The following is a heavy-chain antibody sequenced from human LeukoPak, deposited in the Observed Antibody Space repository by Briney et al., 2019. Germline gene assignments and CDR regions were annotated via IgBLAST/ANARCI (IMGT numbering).Heavy chain of an antibody. D-gene: IGHD3-10*01. CDR2: ISERGGST. J-gene: IGHJ4*02. Sequence: GGSLRLSCVVSGISLSNYAMTWVRRAPGKGLEWVSYISERGGSTSYADSVKGRFTISRDTSLNTLYLQTTSLRAEDTAVYFCAKRGIVIRGILVIGYHQEAYHYDYWGQGVLVTVSS. CDR3: AKRGIVIRGILVIGYHQEAYHYDY. CDR1: GISLSNYA. V-gene: IGHV3-23*01.